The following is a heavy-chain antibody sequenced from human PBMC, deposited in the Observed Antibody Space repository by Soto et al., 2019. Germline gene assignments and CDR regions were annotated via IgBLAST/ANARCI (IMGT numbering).Heavy chain of an antibody. Sequence: QVQLQESGPGLVKPSETLSLTCTVSGGSVSSGSYYWSWIRQPPGKGLEWIGYIYYSGSTNYNPSLKRRVTISVDTSKNQFSLKLSSVTAADTAVYYCARGSVTGTTSQDYWGQGTLVTVSS. J-gene: IGHJ4*02. V-gene: IGHV4-61*01. D-gene: IGHD1-7*01. CDR2: IYYSGST. CDR1: GGSVSSGSYY. CDR3: ARGSVTGTTSQDY.